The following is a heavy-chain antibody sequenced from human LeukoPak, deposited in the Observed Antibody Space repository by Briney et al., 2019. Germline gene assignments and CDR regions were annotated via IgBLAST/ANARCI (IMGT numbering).Heavy chain of an antibody. CDR3: ARGRGTSGSNRDFYYYYYMDV. V-gene: IGHV1-8*01. CDR1: GYTLTSYD. D-gene: IGHD2-15*01. Sequence: ASVKVSCKASGYTLTSYDINWVRQATGQGLEWMGWMKPNRGNTGYAQKFQGRVTMTRNTSISTAYMELSSLRHDDLAVYYCARGRGTSGSNRDFYYYYYMDVWGKGTTVTVSS. J-gene: IGHJ6*03. CDR2: MKPNRGNT.